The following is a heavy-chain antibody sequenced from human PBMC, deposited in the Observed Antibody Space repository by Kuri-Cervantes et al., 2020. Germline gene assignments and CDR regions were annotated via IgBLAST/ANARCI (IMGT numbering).Heavy chain of an antibody. Sequence: ESLKISCTISDGSISSYNWCWIRQPPGKGLEWSGSNHYGGSNNYPPTLKSRITMSVDTSKNQFSLKVSSVAAADTAVYYCATIENWGSNYFDYWGRGTVVTVSS. CDR2: NHYGGSN. J-gene: IGHJ4*02. D-gene: IGHD7-27*01. V-gene: IGHV4-59*12. CDR1: DGSISSYN. CDR3: ATIENWGSNYFDY.